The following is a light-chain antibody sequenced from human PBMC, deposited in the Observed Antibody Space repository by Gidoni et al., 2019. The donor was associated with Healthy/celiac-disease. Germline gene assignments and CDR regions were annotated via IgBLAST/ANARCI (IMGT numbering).Light chain of an antibody. J-gene: IGKJ1*01. CDR1: QSVSSN. CDR2: GAS. Sequence: EIVMTQSPATLSVSPGERATLSCRASQSVSSNLAWYQQKPGQAPRLLIYGASTRATGIPARFSGSGSGTEFTLTISSLQSEDFAVYYCQQYNNWPRMFXQXTKVEIK. V-gene: IGKV3-15*01. CDR3: QQYNNWPRM.